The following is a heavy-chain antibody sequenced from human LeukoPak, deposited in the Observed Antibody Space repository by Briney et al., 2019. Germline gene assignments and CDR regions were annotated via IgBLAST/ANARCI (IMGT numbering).Heavy chain of an antibody. CDR3: ATCRGSYRCYFDY. CDR2: IYTSGNT. CDR1: GGSISSGSYY. D-gene: IGHD1-26*01. V-gene: IGHV4-61*02. Sequence: SETLSLTCTVSGGSISSGSYYWSWVRQPAGKGLEWIGRIYTSGNTNYNPSLENRVTISLDTSKNQFSLKLSSVTAADTAVYYCATCRGSYRCYFDYWGQGTLVTVSS. J-gene: IGHJ4*02.